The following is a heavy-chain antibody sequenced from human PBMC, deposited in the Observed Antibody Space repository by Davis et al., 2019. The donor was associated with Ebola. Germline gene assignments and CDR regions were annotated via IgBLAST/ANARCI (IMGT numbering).Heavy chain of an antibody. J-gene: IGHJ4*02. Sequence: PGGSLRLSCAASGFTFSSYAMSWVRQAPGKGLEWVSAISGSGGSTYYADSVKGRFTISRDNSKNTLYLQMNSLRAEDTAVYYCARDLGGSSGHPFDYWGQGTLVTVSS. CDR2: ISGSGGST. D-gene: IGHD6-19*01. CDR3: ARDLGGSSGHPFDY. CDR1: GFTFSSYA. V-gene: IGHV3-23*01.